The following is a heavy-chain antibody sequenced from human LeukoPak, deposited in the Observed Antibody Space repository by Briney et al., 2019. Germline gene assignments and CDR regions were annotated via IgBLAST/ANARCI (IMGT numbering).Heavy chain of an antibody. CDR1: GYTFTSYD. D-gene: IGHD3-22*01. V-gene: IGHV1-8*01. J-gene: IGHJ4*02. Sequence: ASVKVSCKASGYTFTSYDINWVRQATGQGLEWMGWMNPNSGNTGYAQKFQGRVTMTRNTSISTAYMELSSLRSEDTAVYYCARGPGEYPSLEVVSESSSDYWGQGTLVTVSS. CDR2: MNPNSGNT. CDR3: ARGPGEYPSLEVVSESSSDY.